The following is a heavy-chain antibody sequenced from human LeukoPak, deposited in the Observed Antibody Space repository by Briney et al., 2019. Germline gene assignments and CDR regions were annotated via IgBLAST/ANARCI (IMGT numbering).Heavy chain of an antibody. CDR1: GGALSSGDYS. CDR2: IDYSGST. D-gene: IGHD1-1*01. CDR3: ASGIGWFDP. Sequence: SQTLSLTCTVSGGALSSGDYSWIWIRQPPGKGLEWIGYIDYSGSTYYNPSLKSRVTISVDTSKNQFSLKLSSVTAADTAVYYCASGIGWFDPWGQGTLVTVSS. J-gene: IGHJ5*02. V-gene: IGHV4-30-4*01.